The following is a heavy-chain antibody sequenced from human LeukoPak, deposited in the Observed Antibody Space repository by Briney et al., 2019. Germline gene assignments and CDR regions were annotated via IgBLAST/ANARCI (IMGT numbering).Heavy chain of an antibody. CDR3: AKDEGIVVVPATIDY. Sequence: GGSLRLSCAASGFTFSSYAMSWVRQAPGKRLEWVSAISGSGGSTYYADSVKGRFTISRDNSKNTLYLQMNSLRAEDTAVYYCAKDEGIVVVPATIDYWGQGTLVTVSS. CDR2: ISGSGGST. D-gene: IGHD2-2*01. CDR1: GFTFSSYA. J-gene: IGHJ4*02. V-gene: IGHV3-23*01.